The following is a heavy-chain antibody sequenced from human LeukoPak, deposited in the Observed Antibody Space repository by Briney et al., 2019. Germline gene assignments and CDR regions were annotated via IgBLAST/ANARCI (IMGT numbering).Heavy chain of an antibody. CDR1: GYTFTSYG. CDR2: ISAYNGNT. V-gene: IGHV1-18*01. Sequence: ASVKVSCKASGYTFTSYGISWVRQAPGQGLEWMGWISAYNGNTNYEQKLQGRVTMTTDTSTRTAYMELRSLRSDDTAVYYCARGTYYYDSSGYYPPAYWGQGTLVTVSS. D-gene: IGHD3-22*01. J-gene: IGHJ4*02. CDR3: ARGTYYYDSSGYYPPAY.